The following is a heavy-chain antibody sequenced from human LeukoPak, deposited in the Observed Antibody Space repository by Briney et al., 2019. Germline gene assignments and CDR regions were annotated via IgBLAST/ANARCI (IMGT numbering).Heavy chain of an antibody. Sequence: GASVKVSCKVSGYTLTELSMHWVRQAPGKGLEWMGGFDPEDGETIYAQKFQGRVTMTEDTSTDTAYMELSSLRSEDTAVHYCATVYCSSTSCYMGDYYYYGMDVWGQGTTVTVSS. CDR1: GYTLTELS. D-gene: IGHD2-2*02. CDR3: ATVYCSSTSCYMGDYYYYGMDV. V-gene: IGHV1-24*01. CDR2: FDPEDGET. J-gene: IGHJ6*02.